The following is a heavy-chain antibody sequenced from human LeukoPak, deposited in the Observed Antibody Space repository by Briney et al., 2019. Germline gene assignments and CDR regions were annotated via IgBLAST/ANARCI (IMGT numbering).Heavy chain of an antibody. Sequence: GGSLRLSCAASGFTFSSYSMNWVRQAPGKGLEWVSYISSSSSTIYYADSVKGRFTISRDNAKNSLYLQMNSLRAEDTAVYYCARDPPLGYCSGGSCYPWGQGTLVTVSS. D-gene: IGHD2-15*01. J-gene: IGHJ5*02. CDR3: ARDPPLGYCSGGSCYP. CDR1: GFTFSSYS. V-gene: IGHV3-48*01. CDR2: ISSSSSTI.